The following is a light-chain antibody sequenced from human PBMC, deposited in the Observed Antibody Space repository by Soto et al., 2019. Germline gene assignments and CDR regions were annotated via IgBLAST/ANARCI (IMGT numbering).Light chain of an antibody. CDR3: ATWDSSLSAWL. CDR1: SSNIGNNY. J-gene: IGLJ3*02. Sequence: QSVLTQPPSVSAAPGQKVTISCSGGSSNIGNNYVSWYQQVAGTTPKLLIFDNNTRPSGIPDRFSGSKSGTSATLGIAGLHTGDSAEYYCATWDSSLSAWLFGGGTQLTVL. V-gene: IGLV1-51*01. CDR2: DNN.